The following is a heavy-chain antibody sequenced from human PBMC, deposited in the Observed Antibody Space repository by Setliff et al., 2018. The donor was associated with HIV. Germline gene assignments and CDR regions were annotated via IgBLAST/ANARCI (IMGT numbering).Heavy chain of an antibody. CDR3: ARDSEPCTRVAGTTGLDY. J-gene: IGHJ4*02. D-gene: IGHD6-19*01. CDR2: ISHDGSIE. V-gene: IGHV3-30*04. CDR1: GFTFRSYA. Sequence: PGGSLRLSCAASGFTFRSYAMHWVRQAPGKGLEWVADISHDGSIEDYADSVRGRFTISSDNSKSAVYLQMNSLSPEATALYYCARDSEPCTRVAGTTGLDYWGQGSLVTVSS.